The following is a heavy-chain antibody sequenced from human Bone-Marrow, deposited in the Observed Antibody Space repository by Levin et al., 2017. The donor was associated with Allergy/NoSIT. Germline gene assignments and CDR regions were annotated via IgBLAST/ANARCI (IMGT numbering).Heavy chain of an antibody. CDR3: ARGIIGDVRVAHKEAFDI. V-gene: IGHV3-21*01. J-gene: IGHJ3*02. CDR1: GFTFSAFG. CDR2: ISSSGSDM. Sequence: GGSLRLSCAASGFTFSAFGMHWVRQAPGKGLEWVSSISSSGSDMYYVDSVRGRFTISRDNAKNSLTLQMNSLRAEDTAVYYCARGIIGDVRVAHKEAFDIWGQGTMVSVSS. D-gene: IGHD2-8*02.